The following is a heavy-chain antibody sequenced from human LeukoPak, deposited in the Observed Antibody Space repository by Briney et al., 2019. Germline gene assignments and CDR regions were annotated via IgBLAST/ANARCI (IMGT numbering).Heavy chain of an antibody. V-gene: IGHV4-39*07. J-gene: IGHJ3*02. CDR2: ISYSGTT. Sequence: PSETLSLTCTVSGDSINNNVYYWGWIRQPPGKGLEWIAIISYSGTTYYNPSLKTRATISIDTSKNKFSLKVNSVTAADTAMYYCARDRGLWLGEPRDAFDIWGQGTMVTVFS. CDR3: ARDRGLWLGEPRDAFDI. D-gene: IGHD3-10*01. CDR1: GDSINNNVYY.